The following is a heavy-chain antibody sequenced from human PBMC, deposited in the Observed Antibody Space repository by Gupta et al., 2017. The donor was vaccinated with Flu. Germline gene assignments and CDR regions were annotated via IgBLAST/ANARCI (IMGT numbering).Heavy chain of an antibody. J-gene: IGHJ5*02. D-gene: IGHD3-9*01. CDR1: GGSFSNGDNC. CDR2: LYYTGST. V-gene: IGHV4-30-4*01. Sequence: QLQLQESGPGLVKPSPTLSLPGPSLGASIPVSGGSFSNGDNCWIWLAPPPGKGLEWSGSLYYTGSTYYNPSLKNRVTKSVDTSKNQFSLKLNSVTAADTAVYYCAKTGRTSWFDPWGQGSLVTVSS. CDR3: AKTGRTSWFDP.